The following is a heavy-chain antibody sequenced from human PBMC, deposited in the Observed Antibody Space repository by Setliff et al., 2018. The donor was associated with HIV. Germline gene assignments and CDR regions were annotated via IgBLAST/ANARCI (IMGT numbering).Heavy chain of an antibody. Sequence: SVKVSCKASGYTFTYYGISWVRQAPGQGLEWMGGIIPIFGTANYAQKFQGRVTITADESTSTAYMELSSLRSEDTAVYYCARDQLPPLGYFDYWGQGTLVTVSS. J-gene: IGHJ4*02. CDR2: IIPIFGTA. CDR3: ARDQLPPLGYFDY. V-gene: IGHV1-69*13. D-gene: IGHD2-2*01. CDR1: GYTFTYYG.